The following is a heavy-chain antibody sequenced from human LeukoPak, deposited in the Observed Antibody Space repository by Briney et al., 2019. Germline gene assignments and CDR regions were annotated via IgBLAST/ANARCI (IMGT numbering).Heavy chain of an antibody. Sequence: PSETLSLTCTVSGGSISSGSYYWSWIRQPAGKGLEWIGRIYTSGSTNYNPSLKSRVTISVDTSKNQFSLKLSSVTAADTAVYYCARVVTATHFDYWGQGTLVTVSS. J-gene: IGHJ4*02. CDR3: ARVVTATHFDY. V-gene: IGHV4-61*02. CDR2: IYTSGST. D-gene: IGHD2-21*02. CDR1: GGSISSGSYY.